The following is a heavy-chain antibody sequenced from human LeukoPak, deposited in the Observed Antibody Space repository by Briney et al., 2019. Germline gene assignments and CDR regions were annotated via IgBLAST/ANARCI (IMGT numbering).Heavy chain of an antibody. J-gene: IGHJ4*02. CDR3: ARETLFYGDYDY. CDR2: IKQDGSEK. V-gene: IGHV3-7*01. Sequence: GRSLRLSCAASGLTFSRYWMSWVRQAPGKGLEWVANIKQDGSEKYYVDSVKGRFTISRDNAKNSLYLQMNSLRAEDTAVYYCARETLFYGDYDYWGQGTLVTVSS. CDR1: GLTFSRYW. D-gene: IGHD4-17*01.